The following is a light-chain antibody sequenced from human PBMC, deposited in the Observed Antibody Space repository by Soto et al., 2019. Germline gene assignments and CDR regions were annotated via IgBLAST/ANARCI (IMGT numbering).Light chain of an antibody. CDR1: QLFSSN. CDR2: GSS. CDR3: QHRYNWLIT. J-gene: IGKJ5*01. V-gene: IGKV3-15*01. Sequence: EIVMTQSPATLSVSPGESVTLSCRASQLFSSNLAWYQRRPGQAPRLLIYGSSTRATGVSPRFSGSASGTEFTLTISSLEPEDFAVYYCQHRYNWLITFGQGTRLEIK.